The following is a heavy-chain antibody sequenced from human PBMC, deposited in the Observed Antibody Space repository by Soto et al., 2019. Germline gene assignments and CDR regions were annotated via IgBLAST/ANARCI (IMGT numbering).Heavy chain of an antibody. J-gene: IGHJ6*02. CDR3: ATVGLQDSYHNHLEV. Sequence: QVQLQQWGAGLLKSSETLSLTCAVYGGSFSDSYWTWIRQSPGKGLEWLGEITHGGGTKYNPSLNSRVVTSVDTSKNQFSLKLNSVTVADTAVYYCATVGLQDSYHNHLEVWGQGAPVTVSS. CDR1: GGSFSDSY. D-gene: IGHD1-1*01. CDR2: ITHGGGT. V-gene: IGHV4-34*02.